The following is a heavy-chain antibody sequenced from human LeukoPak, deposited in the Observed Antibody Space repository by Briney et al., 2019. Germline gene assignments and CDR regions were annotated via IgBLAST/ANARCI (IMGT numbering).Heavy chain of an antibody. Sequence: GGSLRLSCAASGFTFSSYAMTWVRQALGKGLEWVSGISGSGGGTYYTDSVKGRFTISRDNSKNTLYLQMNSLRAEDTAVYYCANAADYDILTGYDFDYWGQGTLVTVSS. D-gene: IGHD3-9*01. J-gene: IGHJ4*02. V-gene: IGHV3-23*01. CDR2: ISGSGGGT. CDR3: ANAADYDILTGYDFDY. CDR1: GFTFSSYA.